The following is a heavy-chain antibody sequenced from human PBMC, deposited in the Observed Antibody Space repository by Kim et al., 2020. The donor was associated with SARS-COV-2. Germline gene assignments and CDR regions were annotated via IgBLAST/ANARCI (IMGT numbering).Heavy chain of an antibody. Sequence: SETLSLTCTVSGGSISSGGYYWSWIRQHPGKGLEWIGYIYYSGSTDYNPSLKSRVTISVDTSKNQFSLKLSSVTAADTAVYYCAVGTEGVITTFDYWGQGTLVTVSS. CDR3: AVGTEGVITTFDY. CDR1: GGSISSGGYY. J-gene: IGHJ4*02. V-gene: IGHV4-31*03. D-gene: IGHD3-22*01. CDR2: IYYSGST.